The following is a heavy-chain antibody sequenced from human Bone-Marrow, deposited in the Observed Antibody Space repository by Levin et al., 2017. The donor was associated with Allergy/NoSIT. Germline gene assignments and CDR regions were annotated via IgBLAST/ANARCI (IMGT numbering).Heavy chain of an antibody. CDR1: GFDLSDYH. D-gene: IGHD5-18*01. Sequence: GGSLRLSCVASGFDLSDYHMTWIRQAPGKGLEYVSYITKSGTTIYYADSVKGRFTISRDNSKNSLYLQMSSLRVDDTAVYFCARAVTAMVYWGQGTLVTVSS. V-gene: IGHV3-11*01. CDR2: ITKSGTTI. J-gene: IGHJ4*02. CDR3: ARAVTAMVY.